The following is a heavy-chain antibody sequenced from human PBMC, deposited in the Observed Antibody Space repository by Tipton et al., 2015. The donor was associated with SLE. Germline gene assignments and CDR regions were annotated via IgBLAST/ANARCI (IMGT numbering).Heavy chain of an antibody. CDR2: IYPGHSDT. CDR1: GYSFTSYW. Sequence: QSGAEVKKPGESLKISCKGSGYSFTSYWIGWVRQMPGKGLEWLGSIYPGHSDTRYSPSFQGQVTISADKSISTAYLQWSSLKASDTAMYYCARQFYYDSSVYYYPDYWGQGTLVTVSS. CDR3: ARQFYYDSSVYYYPDY. V-gene: IGHV5-51*01. D-gene: IGHD3-22*01. J-gene: IGHJ4*02.